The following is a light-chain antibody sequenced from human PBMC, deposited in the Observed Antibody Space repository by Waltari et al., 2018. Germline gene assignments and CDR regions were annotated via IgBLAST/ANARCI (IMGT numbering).Light chain of an antibody. CDR3: SSYTSSIGGV. V-gene: IGLV2-14*01. J-gene: IGLJ2*01. Sequence: QSALTQPASVSGSPGQSITISCTGTSSDVGGYNYVSWYQQHPGKAPKLMIYDVSKRPSGVSNRFSCSKSGNTASLTISGLQAEDEADYYCSSYTSSIGGVFGGGTKLTVL. CDR2: DVS. CDR1: SSDVGGYNY.